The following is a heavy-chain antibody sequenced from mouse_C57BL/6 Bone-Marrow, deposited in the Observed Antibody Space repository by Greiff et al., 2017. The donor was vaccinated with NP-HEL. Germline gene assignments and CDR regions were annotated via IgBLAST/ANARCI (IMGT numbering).Heavy chain of an antibody. V-gene: IGHV1-53*01. Sequence: QVQLQQPGTALVKPGASVKLSCKASGYTFTTYWMYWVTQRPGQGLEWIGNINPSNGGTNYNETFKNKATLTVDNSSRPAYMQLSSLTAEDAAVYYCARDSGYAFDDWGKGTTLTVSS. D-gene: IGHD3-2*02. CDR3: ARDSGYAFDD. CDR1: GYTFTTYW. J-gene: IGHJ2*01. CDR2: INPSNGGT.